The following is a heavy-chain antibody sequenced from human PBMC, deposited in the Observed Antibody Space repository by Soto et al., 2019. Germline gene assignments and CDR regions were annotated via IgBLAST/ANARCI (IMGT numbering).Heavy chain of an antibody. CDR1: GGSISSGDYY. Sequence: QVQLQESGPGLVKPSQTLSLTCTVSGGSISSGDYYWSWIRQPPGKGLEWIGYIYYSGSTYYNPSLKSRVTISVDTSKNQFSLKLSSVTAADTAVYYCARDSGEAARPWYYYYGMDVWGQGTTVTVSS. V-gene: IGHV4-30-4*01. CDR2: IYYSGST. J-gene: IGHJ6*02. D-gene: IGHD6-6*01. CDR3: ARDSGEAARPWYYYYGMDV.